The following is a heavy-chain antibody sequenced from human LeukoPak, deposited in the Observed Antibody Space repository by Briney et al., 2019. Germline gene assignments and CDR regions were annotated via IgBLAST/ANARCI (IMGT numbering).Heavy chain of an antibody. CDR1: GDSINGGGYY. Sequence: PSETLSLTCTVSGDSINGGGYYWSWIRQHPGKGLEWIGYIYYSGSTYYNPSLKSRVTISVDTSKNQFSLKLSSVTAADTAVYYCAREATLQRLNWFDPWGQGTLVTVSS. V-gene: IGHV4-31*03. D-gene: IGHD6-25*01. CDR2: IYYSGST. J-gene: IGHJ5*02. CDR3: AREATLQRLNWFDP.